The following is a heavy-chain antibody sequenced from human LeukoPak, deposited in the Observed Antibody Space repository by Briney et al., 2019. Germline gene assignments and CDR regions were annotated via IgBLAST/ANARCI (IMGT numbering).Heavy chain of an antibody. Sequence: GGSLRLSCAASGFTFSSYWMSWVRQAPGKGLEWVANIKQDGSEKYYVDSVKGRFTISRDNAKNSLYLQMNSLRAEDTAVYYCARVKGYYYDSSFQGLDYWGQGTPVTVSS. V-gene: IGHV3-7*01. J-gene: IGHJ4*02. D-gene: IGHD3-22*01. CDR1: GFTFSSYW. CDR2: IKQDGSEK. CDR3: ARVKGYYYDSSFQGLDY.